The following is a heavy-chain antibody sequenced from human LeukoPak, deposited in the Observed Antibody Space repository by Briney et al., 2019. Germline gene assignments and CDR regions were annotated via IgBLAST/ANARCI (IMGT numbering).Heavy chain of an antibody. Sequence: GGSLRLSCVASGFTFRSYSMNWVRQAPGKGLEWVSSISSSSSYIYYADSAKGRFTISRDNAKNSLYLQMNSLRAEDTAVYYCARDLGSYGLDYWGQGTLVTVSS. D-gene: IGHD1-26*01. CDR2: ISSSSSYI. V-gene: IGHV3-21*01. CDR3: ARDLGSYGLDY. J-gene: IGHJ4*02. CDR1: GFTFRSYS.